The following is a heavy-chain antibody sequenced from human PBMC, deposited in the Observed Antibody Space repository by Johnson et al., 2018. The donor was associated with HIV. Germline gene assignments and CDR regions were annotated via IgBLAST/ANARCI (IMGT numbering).Heavy chain of an antibody. D-gene: IGHD6-19*01. CDR2: IKQDGSEK. Sequence: EQLVESGGGLVQPGGSLRLSCAASGFTFSSYWMSWVRQAPGKGLEWVANIKQDGSEKYYVDSVKGRFTISRDNAKNSLYLQMNSLRAEDTAVYYCARDKFTGRQWLSYDDAFDIWGQGTMVTVSS. J-gene: IGHJ3*02. CDR1: GFTFSSYW. CDR3: ARDKFTGRQWLSYDDAFDI. V-gene: IGHV3-7*01.